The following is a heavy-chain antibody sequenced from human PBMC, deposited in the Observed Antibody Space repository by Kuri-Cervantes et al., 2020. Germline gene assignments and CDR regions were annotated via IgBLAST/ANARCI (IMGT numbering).Heavy chain of an antibody. J-gene: IGHJ4*02. CDR2: IYHSGST. CDR1: GYSISGGYY. V-gene: IGHV4-38-2*01. Sequence: GSLRLSCAVSGYSISGGYYWGWIRQPPRKGLEWIGSIYHSGSTYYNPSLKSRVTISVDTSKNQFSLKLNSVTAADTAVYYCARGNWGFYPLDYWGQGTLVTVSS. CDR3: ARGNWGFYPLDY. D-gene: IGHD7-27*01.